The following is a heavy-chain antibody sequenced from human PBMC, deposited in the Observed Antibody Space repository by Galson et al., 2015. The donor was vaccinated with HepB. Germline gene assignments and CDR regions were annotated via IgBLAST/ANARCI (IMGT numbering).Heavy chain of an antibody. CDR3: ARAYSDSSGYSYPFDY. CDR2: ISAYNGNT. V-gene: IGHV1-18*01. D-gene: IGHD3-22*01. Sequence: SVKVSCKASGYTFTSYGISWVRQAPGQGLEWMGWISAYNGNTNFAQKLQGRVTMTTDTSTSTAYMELRSLRSDDTAVYYCARAYSDSSGYSYPFDYWGREPWSPSPQ. CDR1: GYTFTSYG. J-gene: IGHJ4*02.